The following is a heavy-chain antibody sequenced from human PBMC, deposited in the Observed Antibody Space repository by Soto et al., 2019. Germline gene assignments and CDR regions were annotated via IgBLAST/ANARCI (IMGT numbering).Heavy chain of an antibody. CDR1: GWTFGDYS. V-gene: IGHV3-49*03. J-gene: IGHJ4*02. CDR3: TREPGIVGATYYFDY. D-gene: IGHD1-26*01. Sequence: GALRLSGTASGWTFGDYSMSWFRQAPGKGLEWVGFIRSKAYGGTTEYAASVKGRFTISRDDSKSIAYLQMNSLKTEDTAVYYCTREPGIVGATYYFDYWGQGTLVTVSS. CDR2: IRSKAYGGTT.